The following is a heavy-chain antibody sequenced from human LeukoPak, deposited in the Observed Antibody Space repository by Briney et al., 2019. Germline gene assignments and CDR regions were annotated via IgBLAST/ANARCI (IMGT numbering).Heavy chain of an antibody. D-gene: IGHD3-22*01. Sequence: GESLKISCKGSGYNFTDYWIGWVRQMPGKGLGWMGIIFPDDSDTRYSPSFQGQVTISADRSISTAHLQWSSLKASDTAMYYCARSGYYYSFDYWGQGTLVTVSS. CDR3: ARSGYYYSFDY. CDR1: GYNFTDYW. J-gene: IGHJ4*02. V-gene: IGHV5-51*01. CDR2: IFPDDSDT.